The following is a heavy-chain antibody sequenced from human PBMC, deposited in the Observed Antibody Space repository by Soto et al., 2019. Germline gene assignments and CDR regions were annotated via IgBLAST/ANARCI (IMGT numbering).Heavy chain of an antibody. J-gene: IGHJ5*02. CDR3: ARGNSPYSSGWNIDP. V-gene: IGHV1-3*01. CDR1: GYTFTSYA. CDR2: INAGNGNT. D-gene: IGHD6-19*01. Sequence: ASVKVSCKASGYTFTSYAMHWVRQAPGQRLEWMGWINAGNGNTKYSQKFQGRVTITRDTSASTAYMELSSLRSEDTAVYCCARGNSPYSSGWNIDPWGQGTLVTVSS.